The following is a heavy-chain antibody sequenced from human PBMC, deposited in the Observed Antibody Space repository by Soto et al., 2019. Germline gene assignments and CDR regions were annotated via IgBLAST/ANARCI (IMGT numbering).Heavy chain of an antibody. D-gene: IGHD3-16*01. CDR1: GYSFTSYW. V-gene: IGHV5-51*01. CDR3: ARHREGIWGSWHYYFDY. J-gene: IGHJ4*02. CDR2: IYPGDSDT. Sequence: GESLKISCRSSGYSFTSYWIGWVRQTPGKVLEWMGIIYPGDSDTKYSPSFQGQVTISADKSTTTAYLQWRSLQASDSAMYYCARHREGIWGSWHYYFDYWCQGTLVTVSS.